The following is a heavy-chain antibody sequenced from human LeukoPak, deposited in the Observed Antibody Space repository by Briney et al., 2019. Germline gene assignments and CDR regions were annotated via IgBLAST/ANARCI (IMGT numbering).Heavy chain of an antibody. Sequence: SETLSLTCTVSGGSISSSSYYWGWVRQPPGKGLEWIANIYYSGSTYYNPSLKSRVTISVDTSKNQFSLKLRSVTAADTAVYYCARELGRRFGEVEHWGQGTLVTVSS. D-gene: IGHD3-10*01. CDR2: IYYSGST. CDR3: ARELGRRFGEVEH. V-gene: IGHV4-39*07. CDR1: GGSISSSSYY. J-gene: IGHJ1*01.